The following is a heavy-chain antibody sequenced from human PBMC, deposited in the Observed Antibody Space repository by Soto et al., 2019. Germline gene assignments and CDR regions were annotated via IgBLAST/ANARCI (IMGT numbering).Heavy chain of an antibody. J-gene: IGHJ1*01. D-gene: IGHD3-22*01. Sequence: LRLSCAASGFTFSSYGMHWVRQAPGKGLEWVAVITYDGSNKYYADSVKGRFTISRDNSKNTLYLQMNSLRAEDTAVYYCAKPEYYYDSSGYSPLLQHWGQGTLVTVSS. CDR1: GFTFSSYG. CDR3: AKPEYYYDSSGYSPLLQH. V-gene: IGHV3-30*18. CDR2: ITYDGSNK.